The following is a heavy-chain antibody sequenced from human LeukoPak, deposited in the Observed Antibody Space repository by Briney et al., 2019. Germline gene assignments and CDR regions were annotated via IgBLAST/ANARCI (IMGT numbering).Heavy chain of an antibody. V-gene: IGHV3-21*01. J-gene: IGHJ4*02. CDR3: ARDVGDGYNHQEIDY. CDR1: GFTFSSYS. D-gene: IGHD5-24*01. CDR2: ISSSSSYI. Sequence: GGSLRLSCAASGFTFSSYSMNWVRQAPGKGLEWVSYISSSSSYIYYADSVKGRFTISRDNAKNSLYLQMNSLRAEDTAVYYCARDVGDGYNHQEIDYWGQGTLVTVSS.